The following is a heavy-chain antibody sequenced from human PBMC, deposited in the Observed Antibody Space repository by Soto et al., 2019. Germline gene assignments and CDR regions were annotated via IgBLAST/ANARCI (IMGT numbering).Heavy chain of an antibody. CDR1: GGTFSSYA. J-gene: IGHJ6*02. Sequence: QVQLVQSGAEVKKPGSSVKVSCKASGGTFSSYAISWVRQAPGQGLEWMGGIIPISDTTNYAQKFQGRVTITAEEYTSTAYMELSSLRPEDTAVYYCARSQGSSTSLEIYYYYYCGMDVWVQGTTVTVSS. CDR2: IIPISDTT. CDR3: ARSQGSSTSLEIYYYYYCGMDV. V-gene: IGHV1-69*01. D-gene: IGHD2-2*01.